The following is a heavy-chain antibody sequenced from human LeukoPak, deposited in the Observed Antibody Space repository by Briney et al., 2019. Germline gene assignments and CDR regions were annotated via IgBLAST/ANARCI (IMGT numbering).Heavy chain of an antibody. CDR1: GFTFSSYA. CDR3: ARDRVDPFYGMDV. D-gene: IGHD5-12*01. J-gene: IGHJ6*02. V-gene: IGHV3-23*01. CDR2: ISGSGTRT. Sequence: PGGSLRLSCAASGFTFSSYAMSWVRQAPGKGLEWVSAISGSGTRTYYADSVKGRFTISRDNAKNSLYLQMNSLRAEDTAVYYCARDRVDPFYGMDVWGQGTTVTVSS.